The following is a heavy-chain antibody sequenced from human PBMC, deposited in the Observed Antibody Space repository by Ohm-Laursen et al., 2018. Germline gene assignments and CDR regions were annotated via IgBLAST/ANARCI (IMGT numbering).Heavy chain of an antibody. CDR1: GFTFGHYW. D-gene: IGHD4-23*01. Sequence: SLRLSCAASGFTFGHYWMSWVRQAPGKGLEWVANMNQDGSIEYYMDSVKGRFTISRDNPKNSLFLQMNSLRAEDTAVYYCARAYEATPPNVWGQGTTVTVS. CDR2: MNQDGSIE. V-gene: IGHV3-7*04. J-gene: IGHJ6*02. CDR3: ARAYEATPPNV.